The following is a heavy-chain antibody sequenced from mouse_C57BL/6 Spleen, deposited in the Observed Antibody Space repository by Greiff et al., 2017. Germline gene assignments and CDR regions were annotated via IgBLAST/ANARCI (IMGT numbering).Heavy chain of an antibody. CDR2: IWSGGST. CDR3: ARSWITTVVADWYFDV. V-gene: IGHV2-2*01. CDR1: GFSLTSYG. D-gene: IGHD1-1*01. Sequence: VQLMESGPGLVQPSPSLSITCTVSGFSLTSYGVHWVRQSPGQGLEWLGVIWSGGSTAYNAAFIYRLSISKDNSKSQVFFKMNRLQADDTAIYYCARSWITTVVADWYFDVWGTGTTVTVSS. J-gene: IGHJ1*03.